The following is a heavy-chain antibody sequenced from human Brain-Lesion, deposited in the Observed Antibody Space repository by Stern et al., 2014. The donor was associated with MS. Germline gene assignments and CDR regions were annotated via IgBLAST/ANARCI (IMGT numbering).Heavy chain of an antibody. J-gene: IGHJ4*02. Sequence: VQLVESGAEVKKPGASVKVSCKVSGYTLTELSMHWVRQAPRKGLEWMGGFDPEDGETIYEQKFQGRVTMTEDTSTDTAYMELSSLRSEDPAVYYCATLSPGAGGNYYRHFDYWGQGTLVTVSS. CDR1: GYTLTELS. CDR3: ATLSPGAGGNYYRHFDY. CDR2: FDPEDGET. D-gene: IGHD1-26*01. V-gene: IGHV1-24*01.